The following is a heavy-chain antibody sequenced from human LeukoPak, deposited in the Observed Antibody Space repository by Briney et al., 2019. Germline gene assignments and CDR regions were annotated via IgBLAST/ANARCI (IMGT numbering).Heavy chain of an antibody. CDR1: GFTFSSYS. Sequence: GGSLRLSCAASGFTFSSYSMNWVRQAPGKGLEWVSSISSSSSYIYYADSVKGRFTTFRDNAKNSLYLQMNSLRAEDTAVYYCARGSTDWATVYWGQGTLVTVSS. CDR3: ARGSTDWATVY. J-gene: IGHJ4*02. CDR2: ISSSSSYI. D-gene: IGHD2-21*01. V-gene: IGHV3-21*01.